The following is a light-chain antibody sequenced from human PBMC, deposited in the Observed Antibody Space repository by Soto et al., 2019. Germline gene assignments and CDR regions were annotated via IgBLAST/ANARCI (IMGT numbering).Light chain of an antibody. J-gene: IGLJ1*01. CDR3: NSNTISSAPFG. V-gene: IGLV2-14*01. CDR1: SSNAGGYNY. CDR2: EVS. Sequence: QSVLTHPASVSGSAGQSLTISFTGTSSNAGGYNYVSCYQQHTAKAPKLIIYEVSNRPSGGSHRSLGFKSGNTPPLTLSWLXAEYEAEYYFNSNTISSAPFGFGTGTKVTVL.